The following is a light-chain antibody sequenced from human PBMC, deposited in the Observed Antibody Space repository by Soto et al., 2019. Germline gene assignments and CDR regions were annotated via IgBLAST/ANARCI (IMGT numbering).Light chain of an antibody. J-gene: IGLJ1*01. Sequence: QSVLTQPASVSGSRGQSITISCTGTSSDVGDYNYVSWYQQHPGKAPKLIIYEVTNRPSGVSNRFSASKSGNTASLTISGLQAEDEADYYCSSYTSTTTLYVFGTGTKVTVL. CDR3: SSYTSTTTLYV. CDR1: SSDVGDYNY. V-gene: IGLV2-14*01. CDR2: EVT.